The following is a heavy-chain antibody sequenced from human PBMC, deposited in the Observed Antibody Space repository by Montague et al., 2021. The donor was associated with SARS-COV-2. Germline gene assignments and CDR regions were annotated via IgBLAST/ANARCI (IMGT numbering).Heavy chain of an antibody. CDR2: IYYSGST. CDR1: GGSISNYY. CDR3: ARRAYSSSWYYFDY. D-gene: IGHD6-13*01. J-gene: IGHJ4*02. Sequence: SETLSLTCTVSGGSISNYYWSWIRQPPGKGLEWIGYIYYSGSTNYNPPLKSRVTISVDTSKNQFSLKLSSVTAADTAVYYCARRAYSSSWYYFDYWGQGTLVTVSS. V-gene: IGHV4-59*08.